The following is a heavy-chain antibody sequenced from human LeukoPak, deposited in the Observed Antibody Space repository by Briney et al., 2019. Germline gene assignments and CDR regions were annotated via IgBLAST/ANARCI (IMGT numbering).Heavy chain of an antibody. CDR3: AKGALGYCSGGSCYPYY. J-gene: IGHJ4*02. CDR2: ITGGGGST. CDR1: GFTFSRYA. D-gene: IGHD2-15*01. V-gene: IGHV3-23*01. Sequence: GGSLRLSCAASGFTFSRYAMSWVRPAPGKGLQWVSAITGGGGSTYYADSVKGRFTISRDNSKNTLYLQMNSLRAEDTAIYYCAKGALGYCSGGSCYPYYWGQATLVTVSS.